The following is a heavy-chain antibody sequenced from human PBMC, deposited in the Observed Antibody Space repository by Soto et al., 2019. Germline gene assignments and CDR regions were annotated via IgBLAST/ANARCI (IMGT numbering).Heavy chain of an antibody. Sequence: QVQLQQWGAGLLKPSETLSLTCAVYGGSFSGYYWSWIRQPPGKGLEWIGEINHSGSTNYNPSLKSRVTISADTSKNQFSLKLSSVTAADTTVYYCARGSKGGLGRPLDYWGQGTLVTVSS. CDR1: GGSFSGYY. J-gene: IGHJ4*02. D-gene: IGHD2-15*01. V-gene: IGHV4-34*01. CDR2: INHSGST. CDR3: ARGSKGGLGRPLDY.